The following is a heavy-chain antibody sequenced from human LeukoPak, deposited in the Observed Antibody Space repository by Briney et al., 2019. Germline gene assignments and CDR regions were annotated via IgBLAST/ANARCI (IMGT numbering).Heavy chain of an antibody. CDR2: LNPNSGGT. CDR3: ARVWRGGYVFTY. CDR1: GYSFTGHY. D-gene: IGHD5-12*01. J-gene: IGHJ4*02. V-gene: IGHV1-2*02. Sequence: ASVKVSCKASGYSFTGHYIHWVRQAPGQGLEWMGWLNPNSGGTKFAQKFQARVTLTRDTSISTAYMELSRLRSDDTAVYYCARVWRGGYVFTYWGQGTLVTVSS.